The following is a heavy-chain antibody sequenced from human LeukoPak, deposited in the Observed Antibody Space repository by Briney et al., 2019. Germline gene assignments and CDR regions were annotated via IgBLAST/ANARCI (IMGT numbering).Heavy chain of an antibody. CDR3: ASRHGVGYKI. CDR1: GGSFSGYY. CDR2: INHSGST. D-gene: IGHD5-24*01. Sequence: SETLSLTCAVYGGSFSGYYWSWIRQPPGKGLEWIGEINHSGSTNYNPSLKSRVTISVDTSKNQFSLKLSSVTAADTAVYYCASRHGVGYKIWGQGTMVTVSS. V-gene: IGHV4-34*01. J-gene: IGHJ3*02.